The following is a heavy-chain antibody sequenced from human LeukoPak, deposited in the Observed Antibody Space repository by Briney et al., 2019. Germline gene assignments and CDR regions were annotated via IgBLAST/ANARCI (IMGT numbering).Heavy chain of an antibody. J-gene: IGHJ3*02. Sequence: GGSLRLSCAASGFTFSTYAMSWVRQAPGKGLEWVSTISGSGGSTYYADSVKGRFTISRDNSKNTLYLQMNSLRAEDTAVYYCAKDPVSGSYLDDAFDIWGQGTMVTVSS. CDR3: AKDPVSGSYLDDAFDI. CDR1: GFTFSTYA. CDR2: ISGSGGST. V-gene: IGHV3-23*01. D-gene: IGHD1-26*01.